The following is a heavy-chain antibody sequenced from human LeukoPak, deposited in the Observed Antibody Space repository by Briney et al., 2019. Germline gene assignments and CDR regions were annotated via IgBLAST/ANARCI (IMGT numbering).Heavy chain of an antibody. D-gene: IGHD3-10*01. CDR2: INHSGST. CDR1: GGSFSGYY. Sequence: SETLSLTCAVYGGSFSGYYWSWIRQPPGKGLEWIGEINHSGSTNYNPSLKSRVTISVDTSKNQFSLKLSSVTAADTAAYYCAREVTSVLLWFGDYFDYWGQGTLVTVSS. J-gene: IGHJ4*02. V-gene: IGHV4-34*01. CDR3: AREVTSVLLWFGDYFDY.